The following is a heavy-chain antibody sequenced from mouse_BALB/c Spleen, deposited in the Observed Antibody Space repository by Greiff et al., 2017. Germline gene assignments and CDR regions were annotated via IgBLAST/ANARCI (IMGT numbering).Heavy chain of an antibody. Sequence: EVQGVESGGGLVQPGGSRKLSCAASGFTFSSFGMPWVRQAPEKGLEWVAYISSGSSTIYYADTVKGRFTISRDNPKNTLFLQMTSLRSEDTAMYYCAIYYCYNDFDYWGQGTTLTVSS. D-gene: IGHD1-2*01. J-gene: IGHJ2*01. CDR1: GFTFSSFG. CDR3: AIYYCYNDFDY. CDR2: ISSGSSTI. V-gene: IGHV5-17*02.